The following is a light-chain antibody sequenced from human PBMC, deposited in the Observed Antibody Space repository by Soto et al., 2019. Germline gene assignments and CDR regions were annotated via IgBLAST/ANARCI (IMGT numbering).Light chain of an antibody. J-gene: IGLJ2*01. CDR3: LLYNGGAVV. CDR2: STS. CDR1: TGAVTSGYY. Sequence: QAVVTQEPSLTVSPGGTVTLTCTSSTGAVTSGYYPNWFQQKPGQAPRALIYSTSNKYSWTPARFSGSLLGGKAALTLSGVQHEDEAEYYCLLYNGGAVVFGGATKLTVL. V-gene: IGLV7-43*01.